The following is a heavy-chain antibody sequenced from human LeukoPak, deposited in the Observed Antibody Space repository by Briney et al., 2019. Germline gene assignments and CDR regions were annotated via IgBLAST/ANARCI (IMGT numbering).Heavy chain of an antibody. CDR2: IKQDGSEK. J-gene: IGHJ4*02. Sequence: GGSLRLSCAASGFIFSSYWMSWVRQAPGKGLEWVANIKQDGSEKYYVDSVKGRFTISRDNAKNSLYLQMSSLRAEDTAVYYCASRLPRGSYFDYWGQGTLVTVSS. V-gene: IGHV3-7*03. CDR3: ASRLPRGSYFDY. D-gene: IGHD5-12*01. CDR1: GFIFSSYW.